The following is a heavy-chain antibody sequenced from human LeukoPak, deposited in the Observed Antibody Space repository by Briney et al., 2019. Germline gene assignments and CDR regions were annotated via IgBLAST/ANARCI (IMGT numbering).Heavy chain of an antibody. V-gene: IGHV1-18*01. CDR3: ARSRRSWLFFDAFDI. CDR2: ISAYNGNT. D-gene: IGHD6-13*01. J-gene: IGHJ3*02. Sequence: ASVKVSCEASGYTFTSYGISWVRQAPGQGLEWMGWISAYNGNTNYAQKLQGRVTMTTDTSTSTAYMELRSLRSDDTAVYYCARSRRSWLFFDAFDIWGQGTMVTVSS. CDR1: GYTFTSYG.